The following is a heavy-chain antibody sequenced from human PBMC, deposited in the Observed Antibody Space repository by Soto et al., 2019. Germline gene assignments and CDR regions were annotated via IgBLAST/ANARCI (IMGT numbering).Heavy chain of an antibody. CDR3: ARDRRIGSSEVIDQ. J-gene: IGHJ4*02. CDR2: IWYDGSNE. CDR1: GFNFRDYA. V-gene: IGHV3-33*01. Sequence: QVQLVESGGGVVQPGRSLKISCAASGFNFRDYAMYWIRQAPGKGLEWVAVIWYDGSNEFYADSVRGRFTISKDISQATLYLQMNSLSGEDTAVYYCARDRRIGSSEVIDQWGQGTLVTVSS. D-gene: IGHD3-10*01.